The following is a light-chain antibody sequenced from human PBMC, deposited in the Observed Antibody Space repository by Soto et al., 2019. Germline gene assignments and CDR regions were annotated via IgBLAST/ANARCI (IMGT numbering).Light chain of an antibody. CDR1: QSVSSY. Sequence: EIALTQSPATLSLSPVERATLSCRASQSVSSYLAFYHQYPGQAPRLLIYDASNRATGIPARFSGSGSGTDFPLTISSLEPEDFAVYYCQQRSNWPSLTFXGGTNVNIK. V-gene: IGKV3-11*01. CDR2: DAS. J-gene: IGKJ4*01. CDR3: QQRSNWPSLT.